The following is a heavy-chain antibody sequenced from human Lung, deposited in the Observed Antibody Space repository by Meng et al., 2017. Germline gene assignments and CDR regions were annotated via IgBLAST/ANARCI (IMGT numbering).Heavy chain of an antibody. J-gene: IGHJ4*02. Sequence: LLEAGPRLLRRPAAPSLAAAVAAGATTRTQCWSWLRQTAGKRLEWIGEISHSGSTDYRPSLQGRVSISLDKSNNEFSLKLTSVTAADTAVYYCARETLRELELFHYWGQGILVTVSS. V-gene: IGHV4-4*03. CDR1: AGATTRTQC. D-gene: IGHD1-7*01. CDR2: ISHSGST. CDR3: ARETLRELELFHY.